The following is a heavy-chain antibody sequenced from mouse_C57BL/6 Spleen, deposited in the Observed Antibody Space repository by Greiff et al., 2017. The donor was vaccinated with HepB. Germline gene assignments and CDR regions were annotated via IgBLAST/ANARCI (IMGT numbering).Heavy chain of an antibody. J-gene: IGHJ3*01. CDR1: GYTFTSYG. D-gene: IGHD2-13*01. CDR2: IYPRSGNT. Sequence: QVQLQQSGAELARPGASVKLSCKASGYTFTSYGISWVKQRTGQGLEWIGEIYPRSGNTYYNEKFKGKATLTADKSSSTAYMELRSLTSEDSAVYFCAGGLQGRFAYWGQGTLVTVSA. CDR3: AGGLQGRFAY. V-gene: IGHV1-81*01.